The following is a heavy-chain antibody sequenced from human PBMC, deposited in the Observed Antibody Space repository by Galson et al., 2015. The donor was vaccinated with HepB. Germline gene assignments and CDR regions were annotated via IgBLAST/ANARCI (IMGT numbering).Heavy chain of an antibody. CDR2: FDPEDGET. D-gene: IGHD3-16*02. V-gene: IGHV1-24*01. Sequence: SVKVSCKVSGYTLTELSMHWVRQAPGKGLEWMGGFDPEDGETIYAQKFQGRVTMTEDTSTDTAYMELSSLRSEDTAVYYCATDGPGYDYVWGSYRHDAFDIWGQGTMVTVSS. CDR3: ATDGPGYDYVWGSYRHDAFDI. CDR1: GYTLTELS. J-gene: IGHJ3*02.